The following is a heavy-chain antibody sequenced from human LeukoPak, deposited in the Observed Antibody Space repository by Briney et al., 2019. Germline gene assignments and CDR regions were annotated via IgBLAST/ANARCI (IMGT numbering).Heavy chain of an antibody. D-gene: IGHD6-13*01. CDR3: AAIRPIAAAVRRGYYYYGMDV. J-gene: IGHJ6*02. Sequence: GGSLRLSCAASGFTVSSNYMSWVRQAPGKGLEWVSVIYSGGSTYYADSVKGRFTISRDNSKNTLYLQMNSLRAEDTAVYYCAAIRPIAAAVRRGYYYYGMDVWGQGTTVTVSS. CDR2: IYSGGST. V-gene: IGHV3-66*01. CDR1: GFTVSSNY.